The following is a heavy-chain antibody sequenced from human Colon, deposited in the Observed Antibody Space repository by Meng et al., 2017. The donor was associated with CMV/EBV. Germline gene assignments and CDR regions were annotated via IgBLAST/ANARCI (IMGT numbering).Heavy chain of an antibody. J-gene: IGHJ6*02. V-gene: IGHV3-30*02. CDR1: AIIFSDSG. D-gene: IGHD1-14*01. Sequence: GESLKISCELSAIIFSDSGMDWVRQAPGKGLEWVAFIRHDGLPSYAASVKGRFSISRDSSQNTVDLQMNSLRTEDSAVYFCVRGINLGMAVWGQGTTVTVSS. CDR3: VRGINLGMAV. CDR2: IRHDGLP.